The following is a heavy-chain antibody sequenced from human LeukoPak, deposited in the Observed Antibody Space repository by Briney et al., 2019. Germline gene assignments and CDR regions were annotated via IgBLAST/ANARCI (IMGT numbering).Heavy chain of an antibody. CDR3: ARDPISSGYYQPVDY. V-gene: IGHV1-18*01. Sequence: GASVKVSCKASGYTFTSYGISWVRQAPGQGLEWMGWISAYNGNTNCAQKLQGRVTMTTDTSTSTAYMELRSLRSDDTAVYYCARDPISSGYYQPVDYWGQGTLVTVSS. CDR1: GYTFTSYG. J-gene: IGHJ4*02. D-gene: IGHD3-22*01. CDR2: ISAYNGNT.